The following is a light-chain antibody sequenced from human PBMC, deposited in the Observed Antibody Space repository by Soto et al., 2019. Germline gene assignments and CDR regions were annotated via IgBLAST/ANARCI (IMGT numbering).Light chain of an antibody. CDR2: EVS. CDR3: SSYTRSSTWV. Sequence: QSVLTQPASVSGSPGQSITISCTGTSSDIGGYNYVSWYQQHPGKAPKVMIYEVSNRSSGVSNRFSGSKSGNTASLTISGLQAEDEADYYCSSYTRSSTWVFGGVTKLTVL. CDR1: SSDIGGYNY. V-gene: IGLV2-14*01. J-gene: IGLJ3*02.